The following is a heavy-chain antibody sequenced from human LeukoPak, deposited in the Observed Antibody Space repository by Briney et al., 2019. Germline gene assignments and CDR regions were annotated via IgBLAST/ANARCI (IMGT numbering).Heavy chain of an antibody. CDR3: ARDLKDILTGYPIYYYYGMDV. CDR2: ISSIGSTI. CDR1: GFTSISYE. J-gene: IGHJ6*02. V-gene: IGHV3-48*03. Sequence: GRSPRRSWAPSGFTSISYEMNWVRKPPGKGLEWVSYISSIGSTIYYADSVKGRFTISRDNDKNSLYLQMNSLRAEDTAVYYCARDLKDILTGYPIYYYYGMDVWGQETTVTVSS. D-gene: IGHD3-9*01.